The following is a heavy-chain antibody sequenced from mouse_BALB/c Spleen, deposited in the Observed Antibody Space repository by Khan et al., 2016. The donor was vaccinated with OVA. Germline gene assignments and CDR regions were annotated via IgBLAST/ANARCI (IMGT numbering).Heavy chain of an antibody. CDR3: AREESLYYFDY. Sequence: QVQLQQSGAELVRPGPSVKLSCKTSGYTFTSYCIRWLIQRFGRGLEWFAGIYPGTDNTYYNENLKDKATLTPDKSSSTAYKQLSSLKSDDSAVYCCAREESLYYFDYWGQGTTLTVSS. CDR2: IYPGTDNT. CDR1: GYTFTSYC. J-gene: IGHJ2*01. D-gene: IGHD6-2*01. V-gene: IGHV1S132*01.